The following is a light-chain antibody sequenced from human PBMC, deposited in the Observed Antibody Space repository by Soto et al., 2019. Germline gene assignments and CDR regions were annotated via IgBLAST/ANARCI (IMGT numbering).Light chain of an antibody. Sequence: QSVLTQPPSVSAAPGQRVTISCSGSSSNIGNDYVSWYQQLPGTAPKLLIYDNNNRPSGIPDRFSGSKSGTSATLGITGLQTGDDADYYCGAWDSSLSVWVFGGGTKLTVL. CDR1: SSNIGNDY. CDR2: DNN. J-gene: IGLJ3*02. CDR3: GAWDSSLSVWV. V-gene: IGLV1-51*01.